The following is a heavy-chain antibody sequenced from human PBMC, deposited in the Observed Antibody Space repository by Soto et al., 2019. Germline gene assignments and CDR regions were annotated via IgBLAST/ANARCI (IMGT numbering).Heavy chain of an antibody. CDR2: IWYDGSNK. V-gene: IGHV3-33*01. J-gene: IGHJ4*02. CDR1: GFTFSSYG. CDR3: AREALFQYYYDSSGIFYY. D-gene: IGHD3-22*01. Sequence: GGSLRLSCAASGFTFSSYGMHWVRQAPGKGLEWVAVIWYDGSNKYYADSVKGRFTISRDNSKNTLYLQMNSLRAEDTAVYYCAREALFQYYYDSSGIFYYCGQGTLVPVSS.